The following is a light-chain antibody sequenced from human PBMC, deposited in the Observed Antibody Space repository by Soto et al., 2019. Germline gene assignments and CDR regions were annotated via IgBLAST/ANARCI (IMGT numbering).Light chain of an antibody. J-gene: IGLJ2*01. CDR1: SSDVGNYDY. Sequence: QSVLTQPASVSGSPGQSITISCTGTSSDVGNYDYVSWYQQHPGKAPKLIIYDVTNRPSGVSSRFSGSKSGNTASLTISWLQSDDEADYYCSSFTTTTTLILFGGGTKVTVL. CDR3: SSFTTTTTLIL. CDR2: DVT. V-gene: IGLV2-14*01.